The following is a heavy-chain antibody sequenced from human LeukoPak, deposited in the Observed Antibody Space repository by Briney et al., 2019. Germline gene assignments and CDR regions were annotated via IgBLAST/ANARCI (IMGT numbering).Heavy chain of an antibody. CDR2: IYRGGGT. D-gene: IGHD3-16*01. V-gene: IGHV3-66*01. CDR3: ARDVIYASDIYSYGDC. Sequence: QSGGSLRLSCTVSGFTVSSNSMSWVRQAPGKGLEWVSVIYRGGGTAYADSVKDRFTISRDNSKNTVYLHMNSLRVEDTAVYYCARDVIYASDIYSYGDCLGQGTLVTVSS. J-gene: IGHJ4*02. CDR1: GFTVSSNS.